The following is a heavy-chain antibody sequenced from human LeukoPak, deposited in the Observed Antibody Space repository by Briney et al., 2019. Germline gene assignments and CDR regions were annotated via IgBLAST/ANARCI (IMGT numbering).Heavy chain of an antibody. J-gene: IGHJ3*02. CDR2: IRYDGSNK. V-gene: IGHV3-30*02. CDR1: GFTFSSYG. CDR3: AKDLSARTNSLDAFGI. D-gene: IGHD4-23*01. Sequence: GGSLRLSCAASGFTFSSYGMHWVRQAPGKGLEWVAFIRYDGSNKYYADSVKGRFTISRDNSKNTLYLQMNSLRAEDTALYYCAKDLSARTNSLDAFGIWGQGTMVTVSS.